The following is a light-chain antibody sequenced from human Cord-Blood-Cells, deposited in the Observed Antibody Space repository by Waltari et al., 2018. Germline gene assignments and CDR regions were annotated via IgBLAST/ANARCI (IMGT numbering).Light chain of an antibody. CDR2: DTS. CDR1: TGAATSGHY. Sequence: QAVVTQEPSLTVSPGGTVTLTCGSSTGAATSGHYPYWFQQKPGQAPRTLIYDTSNKHSWTPARFSGSLLGGKAALTLSGAQPEDEAEYYCLLSYSGARFWVFGGGTKLTVL. V-gene: IGLV7-46*01. CDR3: LLSYSGARFWV. J-gene: IGLJ3*02.